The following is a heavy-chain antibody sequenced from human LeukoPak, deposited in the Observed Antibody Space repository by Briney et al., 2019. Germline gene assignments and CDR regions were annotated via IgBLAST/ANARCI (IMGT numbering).Heavy chain of an antibody. V-gene: IGHV3-15*07. CDR3: AQGSGQHYEY. J-gene: IGHJ4*02. CDR1: GFTLSNIW. CDR2: IRSETHGGTT. Sequence: RGSLRLSCAVSGFTLSNIWMNWVRQAPGKGLEWVGLIRSETHGGTTDYAAPVKGRFTISRDDSKNTLNLQMNSLKAEDTAVYYCAQGSGQHYEYWGQGALVTVSS. D-gene: IGHD6-19*01.